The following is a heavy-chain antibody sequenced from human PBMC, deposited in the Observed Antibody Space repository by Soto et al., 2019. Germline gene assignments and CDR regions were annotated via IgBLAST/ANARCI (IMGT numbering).Heavy chain of an antibody. V-gene: IGHV3-74*01. CDR3: ARDWGEQYCSGGSCYWVKWLDS. D-gene: IGHD2-15*01. Sequence: PGGSLRLSCAASGFTFSGHWMHWVRQGPGKGLVWVSHVSNDGSNTDYADSVKGRFTVSRDNAKNTLYLQMNSLRAEDTAVYYCARDWGEQYCSGGSCYWVKWLDSWGQGTPVTVSS. CDR1: GFTFSGHW. J-gene: IGHJ5*01. CDR2: VSNDGSNT.